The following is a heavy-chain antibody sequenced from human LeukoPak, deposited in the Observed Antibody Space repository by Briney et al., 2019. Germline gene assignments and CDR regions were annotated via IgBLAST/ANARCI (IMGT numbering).Heavy chain of an antibody. D-gene: IGHD6-19*01. CDR3: ARVPGIAVVNYYFDF. Sequence: GGSLRLSCAASGFTFTSYAMSWVRQAPGKGLEWVSAISGSDGNTYYADSMKGRFTISRDNSKNALYLQMNGLRADDTAVYYCARVPGIAVVNYYFDFWGQGTLVTVSS. J-gene: IGHJ4*02. V-gene: IGHV3-23*01. CDR2: ISGSDGNT. CDR1: GFTFTSYA.